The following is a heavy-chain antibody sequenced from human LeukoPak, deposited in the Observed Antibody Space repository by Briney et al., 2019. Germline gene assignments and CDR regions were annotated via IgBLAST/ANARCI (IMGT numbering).Heavy chain of an antibody. J-gene: IGHJ6*02. CDR1: GGSISSYY. D-gene: IGHD2-21*02. CDR3: AGGACGGDGYPLYYYYGLDV. Sequence: SETLSLTGTVSGGSISSYYWSRIRQPPGKGLEWIGYIYYSGSTNYNPSLKSRVTISVDTSKNQFSLKLSSVTAADTAVYYCAGGACGGDGYPLYYYYGLDVWGQGTTVTVSS. V-gene: IGHV4-59*01. CDR2: IYYSGST.